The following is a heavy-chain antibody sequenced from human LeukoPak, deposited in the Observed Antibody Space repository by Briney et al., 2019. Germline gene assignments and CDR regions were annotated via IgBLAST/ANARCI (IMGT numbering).Heavy chain of an antibody. V-gene: IGHV3-30-3*01. Sequence: GRSLRLSCAASGFTFSSYAMHWVRQAPGKGLEWVAVISYDGSNKYYADSVKGRFTISRDNSKNTLYLQMNSLRAEDTAVYYCARNIAAAGTSDEYYFDYWGQGTLVTVSS. CDR2: ISYDGSNK. J-gene: IGHJ4*02. CDR3: ARNIAAAGTSDEYYFDY. D-gene: IGHD6-13*01. CDR1: GFTFSSYA.